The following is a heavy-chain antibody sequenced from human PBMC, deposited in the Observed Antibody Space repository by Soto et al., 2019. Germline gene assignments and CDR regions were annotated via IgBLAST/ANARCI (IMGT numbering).Heavy chain of an antibody. D-gene: IGHD2-2*01. V-gene: IGHV4-34*01. CDR2: INHSGST. J-gene: IGHJ6*02. CDR3: ARLGGYCSSTSCYGYYGMDG. Sequence: PSETLSLTCAVYGGSFSGYYWSWIRQPPGKGLEWIGEINHSGSTNYNPSLKSRVTISVDTSKNQFSLKVSSVTAADTAVYYCARLGGYCSSTSCYGYYGMDGWGQGTTVTVSS. CDR1: GGSFSGYY.